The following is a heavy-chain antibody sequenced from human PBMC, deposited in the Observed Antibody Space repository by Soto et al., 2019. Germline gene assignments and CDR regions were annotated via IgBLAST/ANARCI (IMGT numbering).Heavy chain of an antibody. V-gene: IGHV1-69*13. CDR2: IIPIFGTA. D-gene: IGHD6-19*01. J-gene: IGHJ6*02. CDR1: GGTFSSYA. CDR3: ARDPRYSSGWYYDMDV. Sequence: SVKVSCKASGGTFSSYAISWVRQAPGQGLEWMGGIIPIFGTANYAQKFQGRVTITADESTSTAYMELSSLRSEDTAVYYCARDPRYSSGWYYDMDVWGHGTTVTAP.